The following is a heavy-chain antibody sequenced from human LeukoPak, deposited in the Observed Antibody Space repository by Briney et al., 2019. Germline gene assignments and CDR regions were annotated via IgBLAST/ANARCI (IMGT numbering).Heavy chain of an antibody. CDR1: GGFFSGYY. J-gene: IGHJ5*02. CDR3: ARGVVFWSGYYRIPDRGHWFDP. D-gene: IGHD3-3*01. CDR2: IKHSGST. Sequence: SETLSLTCAVYGGFFSGYYWSWLRQPPGKGLEWIAEIKHSGSTNYNPSLKRRVTISVDTSKNQFSLKLSSVTAADTAVYYCARGVVFWSGYYRIPDRGHWFDPWGQGTLVTVSS. V-gene: IGHV4-34*01.